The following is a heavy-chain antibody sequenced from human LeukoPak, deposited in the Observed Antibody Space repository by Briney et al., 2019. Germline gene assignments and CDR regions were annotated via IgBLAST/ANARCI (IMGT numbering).Heavy chain of an antibody. V-gene: IGHV4-59*08. CDR2: IYYSGST. J-gene: IGHJ3*02. Sequence: DPSETLSLTCTVSGGSISGYYWSWIRQSPGKGLVWIGYIYYSGSTNYNPSLKSRVTISVDMFKNQFSLKLSSVTAADTALYYCARHFTYYYDSSGYPRDAFDIWGQGTMVTVSS. CDR3: ARHFTYYYDSSGYPRDAFDI. D-gene: IGHD3-22*01. CDR1: GGSISGYY.